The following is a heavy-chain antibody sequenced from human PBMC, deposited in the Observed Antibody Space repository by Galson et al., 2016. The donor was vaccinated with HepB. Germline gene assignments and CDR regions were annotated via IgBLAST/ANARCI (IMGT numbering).Heavy chain of an antibody. CDR3: ARDRDRSPGY. D-gene: IGHD5-24*01. V-gene: IGHV1-18*04. J-gene: IGHJ4*02. Sequence: SVKVSCKASGYTFTTNGISWVRQAPGQGLEWVAWISAHNGDTNSAQKFQGRVTLTTDTSTRTAYMELMSRTSDDTAVYYCARDRDRSPGYWGQGTLVTVSS. CDR2: ISAHNGDT. CDR1: GYTFTTNG.